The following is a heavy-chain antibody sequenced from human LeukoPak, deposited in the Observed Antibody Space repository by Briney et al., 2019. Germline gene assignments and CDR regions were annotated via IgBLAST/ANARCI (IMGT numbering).Heavy chain of an antibody. V-gene: IGHV4-59*01. D-gene: IGHD3-10*01. J-gene: IGHJ4*02. CDR2: IYYSGST. Sequence: SETLSLTCTVSGGSISIRQPPGKGLEWIGYIYYSGSTNYNPSLKSRVTISVDTSKNQFSLKLSSVTAANTAVYYCASVGSGSYIMMWGQGTLVTVSS. CDR3: ASVGSGSYIMM. CDR1: GGSIS.